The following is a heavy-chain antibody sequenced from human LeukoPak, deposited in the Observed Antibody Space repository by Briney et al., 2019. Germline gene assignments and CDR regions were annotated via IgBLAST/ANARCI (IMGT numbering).Heavy chain of an antibody. V-gene: IGHV4-34*01. CDR3: ARLYFSRNVFIPARWDY. Sequence: SQTLSLTCAVYGGPFSGYYWSWIRQPPGKGLEWLGEINHSGSTSYNPSLKSRVTISVDTSKNQFSLTLSSVTAADTAVYYCARLYFSRNVFIPARWDYWGQGTLVTVSS. CDR2: INHSGST. CDR1: GGPFSGYY. D-gene: IGHD3-3*01. J-gene: IGHJ4*02.